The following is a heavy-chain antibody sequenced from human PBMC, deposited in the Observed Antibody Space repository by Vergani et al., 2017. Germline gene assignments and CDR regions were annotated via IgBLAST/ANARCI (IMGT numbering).Heavy chain of an antibody. Sequence: EVRLVDSGGGLVQPGGSLRLSCAASGFSVSDNYMSWVRQAPGKGLEWVSILYVVGTSDYADSVKGRFTVSRDISKNTLHLQLNSLRVEDTAVYYCAKSGWLQHFGAHYFDSWGQGILVTVSS. D-gene: IGHD5-24*01. V-gene: IGHV3-66*01. J-gene: IGHJ4*02. CDR1: GFSVSDNY. CDR2: LYVVGTS. CDR3: AKSGWLQHFGAHYFDS.